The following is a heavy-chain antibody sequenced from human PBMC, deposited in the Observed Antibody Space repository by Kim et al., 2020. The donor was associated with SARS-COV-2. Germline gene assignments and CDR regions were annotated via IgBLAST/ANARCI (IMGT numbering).Heavy chain of an antibody. V-gene: IGHV1-69*13. Sequence: SVKVSCKASGGTFSSYAISWVRQAPGQGLEWMGVIIPIFGTANYAQKFQGRVTITADESTSTAYMELSSLRSEDTAVYYCARDRVGGYYYYGMDVWGQGTTVTVSS. CDR3: ARDRVGGYYYYGMDV. CDR1: GGTFSSYA. CDR2: IIPIFGTA. J-gene: IGHJ6*02.